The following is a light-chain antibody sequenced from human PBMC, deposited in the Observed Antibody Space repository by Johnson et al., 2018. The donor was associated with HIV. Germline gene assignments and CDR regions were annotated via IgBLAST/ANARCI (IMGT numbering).Light chain of an antibody. CDR1: YSNIGNNY. V-gene: IGLV1-51*02. CDR3: GTWDNSLSAHYV. J-gene: IGLJ1*01. Sequence: QSVLTQPPSVSAAPGQKVTISCSGSYSNIGNNYVSWYQQLPRAAPKLLIYENNKRPSGIPDRFSGSKSGTSATLGITGLQTGDEADYYCGTWDNSLSAHYVFGTGTKITVL. CDR2: ENN.